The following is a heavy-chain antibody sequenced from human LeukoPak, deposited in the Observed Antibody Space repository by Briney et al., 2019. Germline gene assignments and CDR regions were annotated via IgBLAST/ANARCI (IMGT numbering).Heavy chain of an antibody. CDR1: GGTSNSYA. J-gene: IGHJ4*02. CDR3: ARFSGGGDLIGNDY. CDR2: IIPVFGTA. Sequence: SVKVSCKASGGTSNSYAISWVRQAPGQGLEWMGGIIPVFGTAIYAQNFQGRVTITADESTNTAYMELGTLTSEDTAVYYCARFSGGGDLIGNDYWGQGTLVTVSS. V-gene: IGHV1-69*13. D-gene: IGHD3-10*01.